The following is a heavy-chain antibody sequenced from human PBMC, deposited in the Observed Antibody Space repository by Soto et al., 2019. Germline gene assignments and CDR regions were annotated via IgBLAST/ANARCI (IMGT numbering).Heavy chain of an antibody. CDR1: GGTFSSYA. J-gene: IGHJ6*02. Sequence: QVQLVQSGAEVKKPGSSVKVSCKASGGTFSSYAISWVRQAPGQGLEWMGGIIPIFGTADYAQKFQGRVTITADESTSKAYMELSSVRSEDTAVYYCAGPGFCSGGSCPLNYYYYYGMDVWGQGTTVTVSS. CDR3: AGPGFCSGGSCPLNYYYYYGMDV. CDR2: IIPIFGTA. D-gene: IGHD2-15*01. V-gene: IGHV1-69*12.